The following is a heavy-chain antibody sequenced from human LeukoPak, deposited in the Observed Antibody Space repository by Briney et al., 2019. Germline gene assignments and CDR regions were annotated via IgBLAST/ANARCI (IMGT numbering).Heavy chain of an antibody. J-gene: IGHJ4*02. CDR2: IKNKGDGGTA. Sequence: GGSLRLSCAASGFTFSNTWMNWVRLAPGKGLEWVGRIKNKGDGGTADYAAPVQGRFTISRDDSKNALYLQMNSLKTEDTAVYYCTTVISTWYGLFDYWRLGTLVTVSS. CDR3: TTVISTWYGLFDY. D-gene: IGHD6-13*01. V-gene: IGHV3-15*01. CDR1: GFTFSNTW.